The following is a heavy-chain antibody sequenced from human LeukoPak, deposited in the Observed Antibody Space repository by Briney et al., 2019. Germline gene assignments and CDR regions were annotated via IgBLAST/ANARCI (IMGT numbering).Heavy chain of an antibody. D-gene: IGHD6-6*01. V-gene: IGHV3-7*01. CDR2: IKQDGSEK. Sequence: GGSLRLSCVASGFTFSSYWMSWVRQAPGKGLEWVANIKQDGSEKYYVDSVKGRFTISRDNAKNSLYLQMNSLRAEDTAVYYCASGPRSSDYYYYGMDVWGQGTTVTVSS. CDR3: ASGPRSSDYYYYGMDV. J-gene: IGHJ6*02. CDR1: GFTFSSYW.